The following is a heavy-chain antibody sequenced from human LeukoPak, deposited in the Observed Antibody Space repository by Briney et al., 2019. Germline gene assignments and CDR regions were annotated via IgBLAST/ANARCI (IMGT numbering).Heavy chain of an antibody. J-gene: IGHJ4*02. Sequence: SETLSLTCTVSGGSISSYHRNWIRQPAGKGLEWIGRIYSSGSTNYNPSLKSRVTISVDRSKNQFSLKLSSVTAADTAVYYCARDVVSGSFDYWGRGTLVTVSS. D-gene: IGHD6-19*01. CDR2: IYSSGST. CDR3: ARDVVSGSFDY. V-gene: IGHV4-4*07. CDR1: GGSISSYH.